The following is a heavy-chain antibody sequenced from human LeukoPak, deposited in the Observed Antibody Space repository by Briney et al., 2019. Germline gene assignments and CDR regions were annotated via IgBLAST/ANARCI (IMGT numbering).Heavy chain of an antibody. Sequence: GESLKISCKGSGYRFTSYWIHWVRQMPGKGLEWMGIIYPGDSDTRYSPSFQGQVTISADKSISTAYLQWSSLKASDTAIYFCARTGYSSGWYVGSFQYWGQGTLVTVSS. D-gene: IGHD6-19*01. CDR1: GYRFTSYW. V-gene: IGHV5-51*01. CDR2: IYPGDSDT. J-gene: IGHJ4*02. CDR3: ARTGYSSGWYVGSFQY.